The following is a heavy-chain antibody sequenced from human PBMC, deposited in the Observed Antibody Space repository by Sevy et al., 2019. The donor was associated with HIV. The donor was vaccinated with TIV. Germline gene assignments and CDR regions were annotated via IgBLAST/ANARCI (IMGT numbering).Heavy chain of an antibody. CDR3: ARGAVVIGTAATPVLDF. J-gene: IGHJ4*02. CDR1: DDSINSYY. Sequence: SETLSLTCSVSDDSINSYYWSWIRQPPGKGLEWIGYISNNIGSTSYNPSLTSRVTISVDTSKNQISLKLTSVTAADAAVYYCARGAVVIGTAATPVLDFWGLGSLVTVSS. CDR2: ISNNIGST. D-gene: IGHD2-2*01. V-gene: IGHV4-59*12.